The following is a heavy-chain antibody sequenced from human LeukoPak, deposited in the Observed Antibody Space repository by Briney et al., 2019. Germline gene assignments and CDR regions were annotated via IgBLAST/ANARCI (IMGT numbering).Heavy chain of an antibody. J-gene: IGHJ4*02. Sequence: ASVKVSCKTSGYTFNSSYRHWVRQAPGQGLEWMGIINPSDDSTRYAQKFQGRVTMTKDTSTNTVYMHLSSLSSDDTAVYYCARTYYESSAYRQAVYFDFWGQGTLVTVSS. CDR2: INPSDDST. D-gene: IGHD3-22*01. CDR1: GYTFNSSY. V-gene: IGHV1-46*02. CDR3: ARTYYESSAYRQAVYFDF.